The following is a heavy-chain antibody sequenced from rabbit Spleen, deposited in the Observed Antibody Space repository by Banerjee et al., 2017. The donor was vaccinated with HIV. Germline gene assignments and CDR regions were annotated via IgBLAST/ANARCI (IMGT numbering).Heavy chain of an antibody. D-gene: IGHD2-1*01. Sequence: QQLVESGGGLVKPGASLTLTCKASGLDFSGDSYDSYMCWVRQAPGKGLEWIACINIVTGKSVYASWAKGRFIMSRTSSTTVTLQMTSLTAADTATYFCARDRGGDGGWHWPLWGQGTLVTV. CDR2: INIVTGKS. J-gene: IGHJ6*01. CDR1: GLDFSGDSY. V-gene: IGHV1S40*01. CDR3: ARDRGGDGGWHWPL.